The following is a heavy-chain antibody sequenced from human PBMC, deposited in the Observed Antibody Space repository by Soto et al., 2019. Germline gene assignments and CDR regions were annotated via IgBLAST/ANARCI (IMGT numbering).Heavy chain of an antibody. Sequence: ASVKVSCKASGYTFTSYGISWVRQAPGQGLEWMGWISAYNGNTNYAQKLQGRVTMTTDTSTSTAYMELRSLRSDDTAVYYCARANFYYDILTGYTYYFDYWGQGTLVTVSS. J-gene: IGHJ4*02. CDR2: ISAYNGNT. CDR3: ARANFYYDILTGYTYYFDY. D-gene: IGHD3-9*01. V-gene: IGHV1-18*01. CDR1: GYTFTSYG.